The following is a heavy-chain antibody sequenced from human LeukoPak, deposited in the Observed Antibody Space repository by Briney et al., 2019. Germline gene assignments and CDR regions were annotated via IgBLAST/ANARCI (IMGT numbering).Heavy chain of an antibody. CDR2: ISDTGRDI. CDR1: GFAFESFT. CDR3: AKGLFSAYDKYLDS. D-gene: IGHD5-12*01. Sequence: GGSLRLSCAGSGFAFESFTMTWVRQAPGKGLEWVSLISDTGRDINYADSVRGRFTISRDNTKDSLFLQMDSLRVEDTAIYYCAKGLFSAYDKYLDSWGQGTLVTVSS. V-gene: IGHV3-21*04. J-gene: IGHJ4*02.